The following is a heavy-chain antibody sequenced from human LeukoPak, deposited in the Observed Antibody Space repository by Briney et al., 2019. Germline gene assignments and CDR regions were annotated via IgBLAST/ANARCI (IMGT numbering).Heavy chain of an antibody. Sequence: GGSLRLPCAASGFTFSSYAMSWVRQAPGKGLEWVSAISGSGGSTYYADSVKGRFTISRDNSKNTLYLQMNSLRAEDTAVYYCAKGVVGGVVPAAIYFDYWGQGTLVTVSS. CDR1: GFTFSSYA. V-gene: IGHV3-23*01. J-gene: IGHJ4*02. D-gene: IGHD2-2*02. CDR2: ISGSGGST. CDR3: AKGVVGGVVPAAIYFDY.